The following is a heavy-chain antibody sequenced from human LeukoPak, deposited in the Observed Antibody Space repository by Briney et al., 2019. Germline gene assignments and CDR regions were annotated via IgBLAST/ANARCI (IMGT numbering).Heavy chain of an antibody. CDR3: ARGVSYDFWSGYYTDSSLFDY. D-gene: IGHD3-3*01. J-gene: IGHJ4*02. Sequence: SETLSLTCAVYGGSFSGYYWSWIRQPPGKGLEWIGEINHSGSTNYNPSLKSRVTISVDTSKNQFSLKLSSVTAADTAVYYCARGVSYDFWSGYYTDSSLFDYWGQGTLVTVSS. V-gene: IGHV4-34*01. CDR1: GGSFSGYY. CDR2: INHSGST.